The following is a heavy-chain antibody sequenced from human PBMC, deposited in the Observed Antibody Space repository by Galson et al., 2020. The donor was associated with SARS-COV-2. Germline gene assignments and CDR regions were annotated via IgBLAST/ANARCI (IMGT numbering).Heavy chain of an antibody. V-gene: IGHV3-21*01. J-gene: IGHJ5*02. D-gene: IGHD3-10*01. Sequence: NSGGSLRLSCAASGFTFSSYSMNWVRQAPGKGLEWVSSISSSSSYIYYADSVKGRFTISRDNAKNSLYLQMNSLRAEDTAVYYCARAPCGELFDNWFDPWGQGTLVTVSS. CDR1: GFTFSSYS. CDR3: ARAPCGELFDNWFDP. CDR2: ISSSSSYI.